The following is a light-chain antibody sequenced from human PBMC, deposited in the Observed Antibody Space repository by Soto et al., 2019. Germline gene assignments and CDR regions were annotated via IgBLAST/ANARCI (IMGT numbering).Light chain of an antibody. J-gene: IGKJ1*01. CDR3: QQYKSYSAT. V-gene: IGKV1-5*01. Sequence: DSQMTQSPSTLSASVGEGVTITCRASQSISSWLAWYQQKPGKAPKLLIYDASSLETGVPSRFSGSGSGTEFTLTIRSLQPDDFATYYGQQYKSYSATSGQGTKPEIK. CDR2: DAS. CDR1: QSISSW.